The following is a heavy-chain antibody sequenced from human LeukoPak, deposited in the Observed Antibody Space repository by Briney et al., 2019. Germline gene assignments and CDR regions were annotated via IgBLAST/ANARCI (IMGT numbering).Heavy chain of an antibody. CDR3: ARGYAYCFDY. Sequence: GVSLRLSCAASGFTFSSYGMHWVRQAPGKGLEWVAFIQYDGSNKYYADSVKGRFTISRDNSKSTLYLQMNSLSAEDTAVYYCARGYAYCFDYWGQGTLVTVSS. CDR2: IQYDGSNK. D-gene: IGHD2-2*01. J-gene: IGHJ4*02. V-gene: IGHV3-30*02. CDR1: GFTFSSYG.